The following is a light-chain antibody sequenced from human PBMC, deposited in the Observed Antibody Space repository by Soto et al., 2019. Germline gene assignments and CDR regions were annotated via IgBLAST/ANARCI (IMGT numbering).Light chain of an antibody. J-gene: IGKJ1*01. CDR1: QTLFHGSNS. CDR3: LQSYNIPVT. V-gene: IGKV4-1*01. CDR2: WAA. Sequence: DIVMTQSPDSLAVSVGERATINCKSSQTLFHGSNSLAWYPQKPGQHPELLIYWAATRESGVADRFSGSGSGTDFALTFGSLQPEDVSVDFCLQSYNIPVTCGQGTKVEFK.